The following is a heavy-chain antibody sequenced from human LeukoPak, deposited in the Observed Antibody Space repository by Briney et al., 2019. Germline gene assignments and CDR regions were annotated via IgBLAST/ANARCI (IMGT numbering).Heavy chain of an antibody. D-gene: IGHD4-17*01. J-gene: IGHJ3*02. CDR2: ISSSGRTI. Sequence: PGGSLRLSCAASGFMFSNYDMHWVRQAPGKGLEWVSYISSSGRTISYADSVKGRFTISRDNAKNSLYLQMNSLRAEDTAVYFCAREGALTVTKDAFDIWGQGTMVTVSS. CDR1: GFMFSNYD. V-gene: IGHV3-48*03. CDR3: AREGALTVTKDAFDI.